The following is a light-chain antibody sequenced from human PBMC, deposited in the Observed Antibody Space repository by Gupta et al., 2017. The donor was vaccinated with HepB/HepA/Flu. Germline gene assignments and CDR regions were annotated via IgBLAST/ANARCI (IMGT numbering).Light chain of an antibody. V-gene: IGLV3-1*01. CDR3: QVWDTRVV. CDR1: ELGNKY. J-gene: IGLJ2*01. Sequence: SYELTQPPSMSVSPGQTATITCSGHELGNKYICCYQKKQGQPPVQVIYQDKKRPSKIPERFTGSNSGATDTLTISGTQATDEADYYCQVWDTRVVFGGGTKLTVL. CDR2: QDK.